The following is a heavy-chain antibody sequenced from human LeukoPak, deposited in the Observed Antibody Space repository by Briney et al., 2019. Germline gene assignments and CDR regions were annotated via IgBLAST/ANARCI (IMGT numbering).Heavy chain of an antibody. V-gene: IGHV1-69*04. Sequence: SVKVSCKASGGTFSSYAISWVRQAPGQGLEWMGRIIPILGIANYAQKFQGRVTITADKSTSTAYMELSSLRSEDTAVYYCARDPQEDSSGSSDYWGQGTLVTVSS. CDR2: IIPILGIA. CDR3: ARDPQEDSSGSSDY. D-gene: IGHD3-22*01. J-gene: IGHJ4*02. CDR1: GGTFSSYA.